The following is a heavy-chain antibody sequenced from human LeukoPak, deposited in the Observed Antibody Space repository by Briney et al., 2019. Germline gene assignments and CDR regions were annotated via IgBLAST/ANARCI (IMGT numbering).Heavy chain of an antibody. D-gene: IGHD3-10*01. CDR1: GFTFSTYG. CDR3: ARDRSGRFDP. V-gene: IGHV3-30*03. J-gene: IGHJ5*02. CDR2: IPSGGGNI. Sequence: AGGSLRLSCAASGFTFSTYGFHWVRQAPGKGLEWVAIIPSGGGNIYYADSVRGRLTISRDNSQNTLYLQMDSLRAEDTAVYYCARDRSGRFDPWGQGTLVTVSS.